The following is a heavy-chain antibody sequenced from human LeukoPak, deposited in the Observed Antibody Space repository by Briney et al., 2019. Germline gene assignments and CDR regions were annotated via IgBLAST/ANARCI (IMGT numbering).Heavy chain of an antibody. CDR2: IDPSDSYT. D-gene: IGHD2-8*01. CDR3: ARLGYCTNGVCPNWFDP. J-gene: IGHJ5*02. Sequence: KPGESLQISCKGSGYSFTSYWITWVRQMPGKGVEWMGRIDPSDSYTNYSPSCEGHVTISADQSPSTAYLQLSSLKASDTAMYYCARLGYCTNGVCPNWFDPWGQGTLVTVSS. CDR1: GYSFTSYW. V-gene: IGHV5-10-1*01.